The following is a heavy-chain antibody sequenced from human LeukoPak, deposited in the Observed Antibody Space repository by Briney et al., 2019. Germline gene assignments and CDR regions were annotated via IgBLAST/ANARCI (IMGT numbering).Heavy chain of an antibody. J-gene: IGHJ6*02. V-gene: IGHV1-2*02. Sequence: ASVKVSCKASGYTFTGYYMHWVRQAPGKGLEWVGWINPNNGGTNYAQKFQGRVTMTRDTSISTAYMELSRLRSDDTAVYYCARDLALSNYYDSSGYIYGMDVWGQGTTVTVSS. D-gene: IGHD3-22*01. CDR2: INPNNGGT. CDR3: ARDLALSNYYDSSGYIYGMDV. CDR1: GYTFTGYY.